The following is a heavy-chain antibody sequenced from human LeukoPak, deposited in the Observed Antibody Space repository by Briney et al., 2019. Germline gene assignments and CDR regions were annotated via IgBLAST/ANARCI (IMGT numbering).Heavy chain of an antibody. CDR1: GFTFSTYW. CDR3: ARDAYTAASDS. D-gene: IGHD2-21*01. V-gene: IGHV3-7*01. CDR2: IKHGGTEK. J-gene: IGHJ4*02. Sequence: GGSLRLSCAASGFTFSTYWMTWVRQAPGKGLEWVANIKHGGTEKYYMDSVRGRFTISRDDAKNSLYLQMSSLRAEETAVYYCARDAYTAASDSWGQGTLVTVSS.